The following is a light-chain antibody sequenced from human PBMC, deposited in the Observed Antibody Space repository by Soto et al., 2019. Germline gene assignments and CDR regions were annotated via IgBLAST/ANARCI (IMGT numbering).Light chain of an antibody. Sequence: QSALTQPASVSGSPGQSITISCTGTSNDVGTYIYVSWYQHHPGKAPKLMIYEVSNRPSGVSNRFSGSKSGNTASLTISGLQAEDEADYYCFSYTTSNTWVFGGGTKLTVL. CDR3: FSYTTSNTWV. CDR2: EVS. J-gene: IGLJ3*02. CDR1: SNDVGTYIY. V-gene: IGLV2-14*01.